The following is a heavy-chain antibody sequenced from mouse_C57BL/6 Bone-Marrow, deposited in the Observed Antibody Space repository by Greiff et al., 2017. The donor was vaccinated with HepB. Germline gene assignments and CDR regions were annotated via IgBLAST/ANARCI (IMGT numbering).Heavy chain of an antibody. CDR1: GYTFTSYG. CDR2: IYPRSGNT. Sequence: VQLQQSGAELARPGASVKLSCKASGYTFTSYGISWVKQRPGRGLEWIGEIYPRSGNTYYNEKFKGKATLTADKSSSTAYMELRSLTSEDSAVYFCARDHYGNYFAYWGQGTLVTVSS. CDR3: ARDHYGNYFAY. V-gene: IGHV1-81*01. D-gene: IGHD2-1*01. J-gene: IGHJ3*01.